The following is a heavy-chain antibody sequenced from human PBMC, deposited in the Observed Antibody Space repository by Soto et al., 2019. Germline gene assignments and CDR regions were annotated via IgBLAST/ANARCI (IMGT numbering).Heavy chain of an antibody. CDR3: ARDLADVHLWDAFDV. J-gene: IGHJ3*01. Sequence: QVQLVQSGPELKQPGSSVKVSCKAPGDTFNSYGISWVRQAPGQGLEWMGGIVPMFGTTNLALKFEYRVTITADELTTTVYMEIRGLTSEDTAVYYCARDLADVHLWDAFDVWGHGTRVTVSS. D-gene: IGHD1-26*01. CDR2: IVPMFGTT. CDR1: GDTFNSYG. V-gene: IGHV1-69*01.